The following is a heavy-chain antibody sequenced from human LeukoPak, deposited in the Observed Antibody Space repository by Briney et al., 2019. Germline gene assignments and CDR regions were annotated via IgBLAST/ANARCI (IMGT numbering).Heavy chain of an antibody. J-gene: IGHJ3*01. CDR3: AGDSTSTHAWPGYGFDV. Sequence: LGGSLRLSCATSGFTFSGYSMNWVRQAPGKGLEWVSYINSSSSTTYYADSVQGRFTISRDNAKNSLYLQMDSLRDGDTAVYYCAGDSTSTHAWPGYGFDVWGQGTMVTVSS. CDR2: INSSSSTT. V-gene: IGHV3-48*02. D-gene: IGHD2-2*01. CDR1: GFTFSGYS.